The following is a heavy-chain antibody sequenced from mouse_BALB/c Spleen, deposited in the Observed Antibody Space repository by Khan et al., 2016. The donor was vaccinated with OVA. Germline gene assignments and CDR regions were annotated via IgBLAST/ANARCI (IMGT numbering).Heavy chain of an antibody. J-gene: IGHJ2*01. D-gene: IGHD2-3*01. CDR2: ISTYSGNT. Sequence: QVQLKESGPELVRPGVSVKISCKGSGYTFTDYAMHWVKQSHAKSLEWIGLISTYSGNTNYKQKFKGKATRTVDKSSSTAYMELARLTSEDSAIYYCTRPAYDGYYDYWGQGTTLTVSS. V-gene: IGHV1S137*01. CDR3: TRPAYDGYYDY. CDR1: GYTFTDYA.